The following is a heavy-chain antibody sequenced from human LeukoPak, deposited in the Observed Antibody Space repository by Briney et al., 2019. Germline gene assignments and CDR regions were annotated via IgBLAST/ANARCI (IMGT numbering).Heavy chain of an antibody. CDR2: ISSSSSYI. J-gene: IGHJ4*02. CDR3: AKDRTTGGATLH. V-gene: IGHV3-21*01. CDR1: GFTFSSYS. Sequence: GGSLRLSCAASGFTFSSYSMNWVRQAPGKGLEWVSSISSSSSYIYYADSVKGRFTISRDNAKNSLYLQMNSLRAEDTAVYYCAKDRTTGGATLHWGQGTLVTVSS. D-gene: IGHD1-26*01.